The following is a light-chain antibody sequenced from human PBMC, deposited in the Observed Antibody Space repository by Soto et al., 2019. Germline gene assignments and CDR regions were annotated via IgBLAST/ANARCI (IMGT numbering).Light chain of an antibody. CDR1: QSVSSN. V-gene: IGKV3-15*01. CDR2: DAS. Sequence: ERVMTQSPATLSVSPGERATLSCRASQSVSSNLAWYQKQPGQAPRLLISDASTRATGIPARFSGSGSGTEFTLTISSLQSEDFAVYYCQQYNNWPRGVTFGPGTKVDIK. CDR3: QQYNNWPRGVT. J-gene: IGKJ3*01.